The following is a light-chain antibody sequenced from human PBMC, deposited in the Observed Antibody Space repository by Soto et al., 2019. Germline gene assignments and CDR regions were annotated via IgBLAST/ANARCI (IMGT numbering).Light chain of an antibody. CDR2: SNS. CDR3: QSYDSSLGGHVV. V-gene: IGLV1-40*01. J-gene: IGLJ2*01. Sequence: QSVLTQPPSVSGAPGQRVTISCTGSSSNIGAGYNVHWYQQLPGTAPKLLIYSNSNRPSGVPDRFSGSKSGTSASLAITGLQAEDEADYSCQSYDSSLGGHVVFGGGTKLTVL. CDR1: SSNIGAGYN.